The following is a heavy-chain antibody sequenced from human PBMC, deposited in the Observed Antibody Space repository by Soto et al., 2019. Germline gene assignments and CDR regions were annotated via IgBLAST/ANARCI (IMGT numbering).Heavy chain of an antibody. V-gene: IGHV4-4*02. CDR3: ARGVAGDYYYYGMDV. CDR2: IYHSGST. D-gene: IGHD6-19*01. CDR1: GGSISSSNW. J-gene: IGHJ6*02. Sequence: PSETLSLTCAVSGGSISSSNWWSWVRQPPGKGLEWIGEIYHSGSTNYNPSLKSRVTISVDTSKNQFSLKLSSVTAADTAVYYCARGVAGDYYYYGMDVWGQGTTVT.